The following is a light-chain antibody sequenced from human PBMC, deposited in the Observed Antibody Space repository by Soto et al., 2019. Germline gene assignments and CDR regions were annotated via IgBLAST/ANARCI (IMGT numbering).Light chain of an antibody. CDR1: QSVSSNY. CDR3: QQYGSSPPT. CDR2: GAS. Sequence: EIVLTQSPGTLSLSPGERATLSCRASQSVSSNYFAWYQRKPGQAPRLLIYGASSRATGIPNRFSGSWSGEDFTLTITRLEPEDFAEYYCQQYGSSPPTFGQGTKVEIK. V-gene: IGKV3-20*01. J-gene: IGKJ1*01.